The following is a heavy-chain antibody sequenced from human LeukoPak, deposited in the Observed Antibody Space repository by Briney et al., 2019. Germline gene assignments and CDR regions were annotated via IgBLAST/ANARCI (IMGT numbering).Heavy chain of an antibody. V-gene: IGHV3-23*01. CDR2: ISGSGGST. J-gene: IGHJ4*02. D-gene: IGHD1-26*01. CDR1: GFTFSNYA. Sequence: GGSLRLSCAASGFTFSNYAMTWVRQAPGKGLEWVSGISGSGGSTYYADSVKGRFSIYRDYSNNTLYLQRNSLRAEDTAVYFCAKYSGSYYYPPTWDYWGQGTLVTVYS. CDR3: AKYSGSYYYPPTWDY.